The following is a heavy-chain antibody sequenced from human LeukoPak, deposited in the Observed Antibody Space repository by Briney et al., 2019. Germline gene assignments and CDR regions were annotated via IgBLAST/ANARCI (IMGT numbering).Heavy chain of an antibody. CDR2: ISWDESTT. CDR3: ARGPNRWWVVSRNWGMDV. CDR1: GLSIGDNS. J-gene: IGHJ6*02. D-gene: IGHD2-15*01. Sequence: PGGPLRLSCAASGLSIGDNSMHWVRRAPGKGLEWVSLISWDESTTYYSDSVKGRFTVSRDSSKNSLHLQMNSPRTEDTALYYCARGPNRWWVVSRNWGMDVWGQGTTVTVSS. V-gene: IGHV3-43*01.